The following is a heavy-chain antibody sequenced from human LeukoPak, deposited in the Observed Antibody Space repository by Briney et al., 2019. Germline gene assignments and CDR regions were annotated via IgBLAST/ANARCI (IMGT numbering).Heavy chain of an antibody. CDR3: AKDSLSGDGKWEVDY. CDR2: IVVSGGST. Sequence: GGSLRLSCAASGFTFSSYAMSWVRQAPGKGLEWVSGIVVSGGSTYYADSVKGRFTISRDNSKNTLYLQMSSLRAEDTAVYYCAKDSLSGDGKWEVDYWGQGTLVTVS. J-gene: IGHJ4*02. D-gene: IGHD7-27*01. V-gene: IGHV3-23*01. CDR1: GFTFSSYA.